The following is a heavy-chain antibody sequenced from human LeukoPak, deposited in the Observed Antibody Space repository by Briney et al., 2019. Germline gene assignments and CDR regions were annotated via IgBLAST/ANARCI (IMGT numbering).Heavy chain of an antibody. V-gene: IGHV1-2*02. J-gene: IGHJ6*03. CDR1: GYTFTTYY. CDR2: INPNSGGT. Sequence: GASVKVSCKAAGYTFTTYYMHWLRQAPGQGLEWMGWINPNSGGTNYAQKFQGRVTMTRDTSISTAYMELSRLRSDDTAVYYCARGCSGGSCYWYYYYYMDVWGKGTTVTVSS. CDR3: ARGCSGGSCYWYYYYYMDV. D-gene: IGHD2-15*01.